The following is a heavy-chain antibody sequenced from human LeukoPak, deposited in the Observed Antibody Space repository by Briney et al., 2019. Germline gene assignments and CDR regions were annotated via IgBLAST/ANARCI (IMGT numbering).Heavy chain of an antibody. CDR3: AREAQQQLGPNFDY. Sequence: PSETLSLTCTVSGGSISSSSYYWGWIRQPPGKGVEWIGSIYYSGSTYYNPSLKSRVTISVDTSKNQFSLELSSVTAADTAVYYCAREAQQQLGPNFDYWGQGTLVTVSS. V-gene: IGHV4-39*02. D-gene: IGHD6-13*01. J-gene: IGHJ4*02. CDR2: IYYSGST. CDR1: GGSISSSSYY.